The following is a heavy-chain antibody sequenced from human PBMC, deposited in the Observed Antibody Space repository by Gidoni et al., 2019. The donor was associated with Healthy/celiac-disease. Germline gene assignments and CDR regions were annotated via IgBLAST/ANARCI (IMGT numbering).Heavy chain of an antibody. Sequence: QVQLQESGPGLVKPSQTLSLTCTVSGVSISSGGYYWSWIRQHPGKGLEWIGYIYYSGSTYYNPSLKSRVTISVDTSKNQFSLKLSSVTAADTAVYYCARDSMAAAGRDYYYGMDVWGQGTTVTVSS. CDR2: IYYSGST. CDR3: ARDSMAAAGRDYYYGMDV. CDR1: GVSISSGGYY. J-gene: IGHJ6*02. V-gene: IGHV4-31*03. D-gene: IGHD6-13*01.